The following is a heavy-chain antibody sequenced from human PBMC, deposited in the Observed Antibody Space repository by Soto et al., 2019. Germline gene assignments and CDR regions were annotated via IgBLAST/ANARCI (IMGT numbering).Heavy chain of an antibody. CDR3: TRSKRSYYYYMDV. J-gene: IGHJ6*03. Sequence: GGSLRLSCAASGFSFRDHSMSWFRQAPGKGLEWVGFIRIKGNGGTTEYAASVKGRFTISRDDSKSIAYLQMNSLKTEDTAVYYCTRSKRSYYYYMDVWGKGTTVTVSS. CDR1: GFSFRDHS. CDR2: IRIKGNGGTT. V-gene: IGHV3-49*03.